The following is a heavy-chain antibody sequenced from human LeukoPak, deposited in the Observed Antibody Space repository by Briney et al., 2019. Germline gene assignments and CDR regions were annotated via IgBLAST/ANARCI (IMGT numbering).Heavy chain of an antibody. V-gene: IGHV4-61*01. CDR1: GGSVSSGTYY. Sequence: PSETLSLTCTVFGGSVSSGTYYWTWIRQPPGKGLEWIGYISYSGATKYSPSLKSRVTISVDTSKNQFSLKLTSVTAADTAVYYCARNVSRGFDPWGQGTLVTVSS. J-gene: IGHJ5*02. CDR2: ISYSGAT. D-gene: IGHD3-10*01. CDR3: ARNVSRGFDP.